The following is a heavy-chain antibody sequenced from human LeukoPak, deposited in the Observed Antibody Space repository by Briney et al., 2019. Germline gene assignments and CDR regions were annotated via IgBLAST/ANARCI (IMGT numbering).Heavy chain of an antibody. J-gene: IGHJ3*02. CDR2: IYYSGST. Sequence: SETLSLTCTVSGGSISSYYWSWIRQPPGKGREWIGYIYYSGSTNYNPSLKSRVTISVDTSKNQFSLKLSSVTAADTAVYYCARDFYDYVWGTNAFDIWGQGTMVTVSS. CDR3: ARDFYDYVWGTNAFDI. CDR1: GGSISSYY. V-gene: IGHV4-59*01. D-gene: IGHD3-16*01.